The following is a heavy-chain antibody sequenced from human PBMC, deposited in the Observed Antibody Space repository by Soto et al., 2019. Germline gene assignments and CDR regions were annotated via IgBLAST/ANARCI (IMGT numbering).Heavy chain of an antibody. CDR3: ARGVGRSSWTSFDP. CDR1: GGSISSDY. V-gene: IGHV4-4*07. Sequence: SETLSLTCTVSGGSISSDYWSWIRQPAGKGLEWIGRIYISENTHYNPSLRSRVSMSLDTSKNQLSLNLSSVTAADTAVYYCARGVGRSSWTSFDPWGQGTLVTVSS. CDR2: IYISENT. D-gene: IGHD6-13*01. J-gene: IGHJ5*02.